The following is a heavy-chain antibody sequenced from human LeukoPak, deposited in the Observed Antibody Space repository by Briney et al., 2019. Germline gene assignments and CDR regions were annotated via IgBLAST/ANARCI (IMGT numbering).Heavy chain of an antibody. J-gene: IGHJ5*02. CDR3: ARYSGPSNWFDP. CDR2: IYYSGSA. D-gene: IGHD1-26*01. CDR1: GGSISNYY. Sequence: SETLSLTCTVSGGSISNYYWSWIRQPPGKGLEWIGYIYYSGSANYNPSLKSRVTISVATSKIQFSLKLTSVTAADTAAYYCARYSGPSNWFDPWGQGTLVTVSS. V-gene: IGHV4-59*01.